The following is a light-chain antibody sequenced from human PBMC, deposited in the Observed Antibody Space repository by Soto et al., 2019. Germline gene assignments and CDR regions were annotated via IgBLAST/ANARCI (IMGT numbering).Light chain of an antibody. J-gene: IGLJ1*01. V-gene: IGLV1-40*01. Sequence: QAVVTQPPSVSGAPGQRVTISCTGSSSNIGAGYDVHWYQQLPGTVPKLLIYGNSNRPSGVPDRFSGSKSGTSASLAITGLQAEDEADYYCQSYDSSLSDVFGTGTKVTVL. CDR3: QSYDSSLSDV. CDR2: GNS. CDR1: SSNIGAGYD.